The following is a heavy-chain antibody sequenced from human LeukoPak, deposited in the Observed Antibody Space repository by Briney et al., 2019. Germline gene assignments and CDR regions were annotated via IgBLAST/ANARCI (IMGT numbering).Heavy chain of an antibody. Sequence: SETLSPTCAVYGGSFSGYYWSWIRQPPGKGLEWIGEINHSGSTNYNPSLKSRVTISVDTSKNQFSLKLSSVTAADTAVYYCARDEALDSSGYPYDAFDIWGQGTMVTVSS. CDR3: ARDEALDSSGYPYDAFDI. D-gene: IGHD3-22*01. CDR1: GGSFSGYY. V-gene: IGHV4-34*01. J-gene: IGHJ3*02. CDR2: INHSGST.